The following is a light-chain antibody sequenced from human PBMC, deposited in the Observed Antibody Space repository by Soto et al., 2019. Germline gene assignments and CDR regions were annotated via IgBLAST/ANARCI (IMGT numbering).Light chain of an antibody. J-gene: IGKJ1*01. CDR2: DAA. Sequence: DIVLTQSPATLSLSPGERATLSCTASQSVGTSLAWYKQQPGQAPRLLIHDAAYRASGIPETFSGSGSGTAFSLSISRLEPDDFAVYYCQHRGSWPRSFGRGTKVYI. CDR1: QSVGTS. V-gene: IGKV3-11*01. CDR3: QHRGSWPRS.